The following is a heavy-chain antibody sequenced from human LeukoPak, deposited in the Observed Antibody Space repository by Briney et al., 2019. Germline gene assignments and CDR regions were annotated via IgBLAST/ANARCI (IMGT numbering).Heavy chain of an antibody. J-gene: IGHJ4*02. Sequence: SETLSLTCTVSGGSISSYYWSWIRQPPGKGLEWIGYIYYSGSTNYNPSLKSRVTISVDTSKNQFSLKLSPVTAADTAVYYCARDRYDFWSGYYSDYWGQGTLVTVSS. CDR1: GGSISSYY. CDR2: IYYSGST. D-gene: IGHD3-3*01. CDR3: ARDRYDFWSGYYSDY. V-gene: IGHV4-59*01.